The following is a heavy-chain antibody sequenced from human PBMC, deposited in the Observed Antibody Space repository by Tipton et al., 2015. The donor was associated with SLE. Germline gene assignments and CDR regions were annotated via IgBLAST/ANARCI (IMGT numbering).Heavy chain of an antibody. CDR2: IYYSGST. CDR1: GGSISSYY. Sequence: TLSLTCTVSGGSISSYYWSWIRQPPGKGLEWIGYIYYSGSTYYTPSLKSRLTISVDTSKKQFSLKLSSVTAADTAVYYCARERSPGIVWGQGTMVTVSS. J-gene: IGHJ3*01. CDR3: ARERSPGIV. V-gene: IGHV4-59*12.